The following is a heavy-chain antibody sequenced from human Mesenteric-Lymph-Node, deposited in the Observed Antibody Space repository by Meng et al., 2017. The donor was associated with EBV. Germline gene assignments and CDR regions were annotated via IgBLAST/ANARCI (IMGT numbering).Heavy chain of an antibody. V-gene: IGHV3-21*01. J-gene: IGHJ4*02. CDR3: ASPTAIGY. Sequence: EWRLVESGGGLVKPGESLRLSCAASGFAFSSYSMHWVRQAPGKGLEWVSSITNNGNYIYYADSVKGRFIISRDNAKNSLYLQMNSLRADDTAIYYCASPTAIGYWGQGTLVTVSS. CDR1: GFAFSSYS. D-gene: IGHD4-11*01. CDR2: ITNNGNYI.